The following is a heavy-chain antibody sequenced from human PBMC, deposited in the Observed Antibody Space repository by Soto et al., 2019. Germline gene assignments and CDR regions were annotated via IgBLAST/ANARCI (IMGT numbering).Heavy chain of an antibody. Sequence: PGGSLRLSCAASGFTFDDYAMHWVRQAPGKGLEWVSGISWNSGSIGYADSVKGRFTISRDNAKNSLYLQMNSLRAEDTALYYCAKGLSSISNHPHYYYYYMDVWGKGTTVTVS. CDR2: ISWNSGSI. CDR3: AKGLSSISNHPHYYYYYMDV. J-gene: IGHJ6*03. V-gene: IGHV3-9*01. D-gene: IGHD2-2*01. CDR1: GFTFDDYA.